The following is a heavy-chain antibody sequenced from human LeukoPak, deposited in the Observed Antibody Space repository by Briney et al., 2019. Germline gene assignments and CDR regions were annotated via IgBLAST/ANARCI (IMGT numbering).Heavy chain of an antibody. CDR1: GGSFSGYY. Sequence: SETLPLTCAVYGGSFSGYYWSWIRQPPGKGLEWIGEINHSGSTNYNPSLKSRVTRSVDTSKNQCSLKLSSVTAADTAVYYCASMYSSSFFDYWGQGTLVTVSS. J-gene: IGHJ4*02. V-gene: IGHV4-34*01. CDR3: ASMYSSSFFDY. D-gene: IGHD6-13*01. CDR2: INHSGST.